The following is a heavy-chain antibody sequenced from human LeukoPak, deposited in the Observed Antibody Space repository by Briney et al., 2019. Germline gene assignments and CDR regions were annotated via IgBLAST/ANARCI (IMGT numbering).Heavy chain of an antibody. V-gene: IGHV4-34*01. CDR2: INHSGST. J-gene: IGHJ4*02. Sequence: SETLSLTCAVYGGSFSGYYWSWIRQPPGKGLKWIGEINHSGSTNYNPSLKSRVTISVDTSKNQFSLKLSSVTAADTAVYYCARGATAYSVGDCYSSYFDYWGQETLVTVSS. CDR3: ARGATAYSVGDCYSSYFDY. CDR1: GGSFSGYY. D-gene: IGHD2-21*02.